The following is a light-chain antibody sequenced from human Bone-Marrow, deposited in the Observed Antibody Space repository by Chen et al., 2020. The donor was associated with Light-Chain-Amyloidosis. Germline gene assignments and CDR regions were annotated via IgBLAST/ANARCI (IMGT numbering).Light chain of an antibody. Sequence: VMTQSPATLSVSPGERATLSCRASQSVGSNLAWYQQRPGQAPRLLIYGASTRATGIPARFSGGGSGTEFTLTISSLQSEDFAVYYCQQYDYWPPLTFGAGTKVEMK. V-gene: IGKV3-15*01. J-gene: IGKJ4*01. CDR3: QQYDYWPPLT. CDR2: GAS. CDR1: QSVGSN.